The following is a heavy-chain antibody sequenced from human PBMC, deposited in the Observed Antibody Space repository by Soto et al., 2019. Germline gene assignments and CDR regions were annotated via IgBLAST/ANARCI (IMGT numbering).Heavy chain of an antibody. CDR1: GFTFSSYS. CDR2: ISSSSSTI. J-gene: IGHJ5*02. V-gene: IGHV3-48*01. D-gene: IGHD6-13*01. CDR3: ARDPIAAAGRVWFDP. Sequence: GGSLRLSCAASGFTFSSYSMNWVRQAPGKGLEWVSYISSSSSTIYYADSVKGRFTISRDNAKNSLYLQMNSLRAEDTAVYYCARDPIAAAGRVWFDPWGQGTLVTVSS.